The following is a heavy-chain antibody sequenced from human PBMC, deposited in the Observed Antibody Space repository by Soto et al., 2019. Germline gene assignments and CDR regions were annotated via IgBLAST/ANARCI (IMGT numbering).Heavy chain of an antibody. D-gene: IGHD1-1*01. V-gene: IGHV6-1*01. Sequence: HSQTLSLTCAISWDRVSGNRATWNWIRQSPSRGLEWLGRTYYRSRWYSDYAISVKGRITISPDTYKNQFSLKLNSVTPEETSVHSSGRADSGTDRYTLERFDRWGRGTLVAVSS. J-gene: IGHJ5*02. CDR3: GRADSGTDRYTLERFDR. CDR2: TYYRSRWYS. CDR1: WDRVSGNRAT.